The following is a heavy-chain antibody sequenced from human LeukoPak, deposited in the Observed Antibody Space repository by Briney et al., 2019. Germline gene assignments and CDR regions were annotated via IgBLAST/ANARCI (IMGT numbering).Heavy chain of an antibody. CDR1: GYTFTSYG. Sequence: GASVKVSFMASGYTFTSYGISWVRQAPGQGLEWMGWISAYNGNTNYAQKLQGRVTMTTDTSTSTANMELRSLRSDDTAVYYCARVSTVRGVTHLGYWGQGTLVTVSS. CDR2: ISAYNGNT. V-gene: IGHV1-18*01. D-gene: IGHD3-10*01. J-gene: IGHJ4*02. CDR3: ARVSTVRGVTHLGY.